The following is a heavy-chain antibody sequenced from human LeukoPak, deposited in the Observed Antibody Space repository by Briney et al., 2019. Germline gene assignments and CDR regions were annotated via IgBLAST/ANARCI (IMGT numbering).Heavy chain of an antibody. CDR1: GYTFTGYY. V-gene: IGHV1-18*04. J-gene: IGHJ4*02. D-gene: IGHD3-22*01. CDR2: ISAYNGNT. CDR3: ARSHYYDTKRFDY. Sequence: GASVKVSCKASGYTFTGYYMHWVRQAPGQGLEWMGWISAYNGNTNYAQNLQGRVTMTTDTSTSTAYMDLRSLRSDDTAVYYCARSHYYDTKRFDYWGQGTLVTVSS.